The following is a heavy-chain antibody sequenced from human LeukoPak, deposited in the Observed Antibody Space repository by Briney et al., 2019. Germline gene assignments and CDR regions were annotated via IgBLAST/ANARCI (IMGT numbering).Heavy chain of an antibody. CDR2: IYYSGST. CDR3: ARGLYYFDY. J-gene: IGHJ4*02. Sequence: SETLSLTCTVSGGSISSSSYYWGWIRQPPGKGLEWIGSIYYSGSTYYNPSLKSRVTISVDTSKNQFSLKLSSVTAADTAVYYCARGLYYFDYWGQGTLVTVSS. D-gene: IGHD6-19*01. CDR1: GGSISSSSYY. V-gene: IGHV4-39*07.